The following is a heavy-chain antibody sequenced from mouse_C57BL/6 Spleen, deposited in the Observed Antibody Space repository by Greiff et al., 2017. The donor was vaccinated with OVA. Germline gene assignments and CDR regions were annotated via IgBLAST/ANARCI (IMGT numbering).Heavy chain of an antibody. Sequence: QVQLKESGPGLVQPSQSLSITCTVSGFSLTSYGVHWVRQSPGKGLEWLGVIWRGGSTDYNAAFMSRLSITKDNSRSQVFFKKNSLQADDTAIYYWAKQRGLISITTVVATKYFDVWGTGTTVTVSS. CDR3: AKQRGLISITTVVATKYFDV. CDR2: IWRGGST. CDR1: GFSLTSYG. D-gene: IGHD1-1*01. V-gene: IGHV2-5*01. J-gene: IGHJ1*03.